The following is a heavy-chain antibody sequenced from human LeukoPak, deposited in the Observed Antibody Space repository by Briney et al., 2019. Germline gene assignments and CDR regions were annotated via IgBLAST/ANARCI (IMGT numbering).Heavy chain of an antibody. Sequence: SETLSLTCTVSGVSITTDSWSWIRQPPGMGLEWIGYMYYSGSTSGSTNYNPSLKSRVTISVDTSKNQFSLKLNSVTAADAAVYYCARGGVAAPFAHSDYYFDKWGQGTLVTVSS. D-gene: IGHD6-19*01. V-gene: IGHV4-59*01. J-gene: IGHJ4*02. CDR1: GVSITTDS. CDR3: ARGGVAAPFAHSDYYFDK. CDR2: MYYSGSTSGST.